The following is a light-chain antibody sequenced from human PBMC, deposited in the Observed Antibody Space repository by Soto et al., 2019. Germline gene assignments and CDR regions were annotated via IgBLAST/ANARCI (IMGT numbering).Light chain of an antibody. J-gene: IGKJ4*02. Sequence: EIVMTQSPATLSVSPGERATLSCRASRGISSTLAWYQQKPGQTPRLLIHGTSTRATGIPARFTGSRSGTEFTLTITSLQSEDFAIYYCQQYDTWPLAFGRGTRVEIK. CDR1: RGISST. V-gene: IGKV3-15*01. CDR2: GTS. CDR3: QQYDTWPLA.